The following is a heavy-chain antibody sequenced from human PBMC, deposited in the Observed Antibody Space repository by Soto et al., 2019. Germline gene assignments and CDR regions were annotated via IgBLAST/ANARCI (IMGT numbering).Heavy chain of an antibody. CDR2: IIPIFGTA. Sequence: GASVKVSCKASGGTFSSYAISWVRQAPGQGLEWMGGIIPIFGTANYAQKFQGRVTITADESTSTAYMELSSLRSEDTAVYYCARSVVSSSPETFDYWGQGTLVTVYS. CDR1: GGTFSSYA. V-gene: IGHV1-69*13. D-gene: IGHD6-6*01. J-gene: IGHJ4*02. CDR3: ARSVVSSSPETFDY.